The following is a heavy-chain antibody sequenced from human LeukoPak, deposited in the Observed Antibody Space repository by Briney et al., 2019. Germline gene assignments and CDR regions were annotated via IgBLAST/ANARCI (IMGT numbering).Heavy chain of an antibody. CDR1: GFTFSNVW. CDR3: WAAAYDY. CDR2: VKSKTDGGTT. J-gene: IGHJ4*02. V-gene: IGHV3-15*01. Sequence: GGSLRLSCAASGFTFSNVWMSGVRQAPGKGLEWVGRVKSKTDGGTTDYAAPVKGRFTISRDDSKNTLYLQMDSLKTEDTAVYYCWAAAYDYWGQGTLVTVSS. D-gene: IGHD2-2*01.